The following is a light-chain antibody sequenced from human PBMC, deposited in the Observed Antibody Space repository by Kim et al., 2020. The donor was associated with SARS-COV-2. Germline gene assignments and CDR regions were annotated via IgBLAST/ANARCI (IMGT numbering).Light chain of an antibody. J-gene: IGLJ2*01. Sequence: APGQTARITCGGKNIGSKSVHWYRQKPGQAPVLVIYFDTDRPSGIPERFSGSNSGDTATLTISRVEAGDEADYYCQVWDSRSDHGVFGGGTQLTVL. CDR3: QVWDSRSDHGV. CDR1: NIGSKS. CDR2: FDT. V-gene: IGLV3-21*04.